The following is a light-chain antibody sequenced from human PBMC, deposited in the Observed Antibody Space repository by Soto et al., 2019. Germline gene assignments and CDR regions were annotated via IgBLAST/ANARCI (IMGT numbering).Light chain of an antibody. CDR3: HQYDSSPLT. CDR1: QSVSSSY. V-gene: IGKV3-20*01. J-gene: IGKJ4*01. CDR2: GAS. Sequence: DIVLTQSPGTLSLSPGERATLSCRASQSVSSSYLVWYQQKPGQAPRLLIYGASSRAPGIPDRFSGSGSGTDFPLTISRLEPEDFAVYYCHQYDSSPLTFGGGTKVEIK.